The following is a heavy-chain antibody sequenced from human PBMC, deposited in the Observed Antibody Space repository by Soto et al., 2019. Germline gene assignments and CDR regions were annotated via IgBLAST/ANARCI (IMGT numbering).Heavy chain of an antibody. CDR2: IKKLSDGGKA. CDR1: GFTFSKAI. Sequence: GGSLRLSCAASGFTFSKAIMNWVRQAPGKGLEWVGRIKKLSDGGKADYSSPVDGRFTISRDDSKSILYLQMNSLRADDTGIYYCATALRNNGNDYLFGVDLGGQGTTVTVSS. CDR3: ATALRNNGNDYLFGVDL. V-gene: IGHV3-15*01. D-gene: IGHD1-20*01. J-gene: IGHJ6*02.